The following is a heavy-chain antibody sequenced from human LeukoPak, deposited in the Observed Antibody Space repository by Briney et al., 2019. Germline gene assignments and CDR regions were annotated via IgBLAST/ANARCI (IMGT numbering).Heavy chain of an antibody. CDR3: ARGTSSPERDYYGMDV. J-gene: IGHJ6*02. D-gene: IGHD6-13*01. V-gene: IGHV6-1*01. CDR2: TYYRSKWYN. Sequence: SQTLSLTCAISGDSVSSNSAAWNWIRQSPSRGLEWLGRTYYRSKWYNDYAVSVKGRITINPDTSKNQFSLQLNSVTPEDTAVYYCARGTSSPERDYYGMDVWGQGTTVTVSS. CDR1: GDSVSSNSAA.